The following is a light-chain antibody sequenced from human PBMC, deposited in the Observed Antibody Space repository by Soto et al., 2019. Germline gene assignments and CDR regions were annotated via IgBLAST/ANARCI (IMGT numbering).Light chain of an antibody. CDR2: DAS. CDR3: QQCAYSPRT. CDR1: QSVGNNY. Sequence: IVLTQSPDTLSLSPGERATLSCRASQSVGNNYLAWYQKKPGQAPRLLIYDASSRATGIPDRFSGSGSGTDFTLTISRLEPEDFAVYYCQQCAYSPRTFGQGTKVEVK. V-gene: IGKV3-20*01. J-gene: IGKJ1*01.